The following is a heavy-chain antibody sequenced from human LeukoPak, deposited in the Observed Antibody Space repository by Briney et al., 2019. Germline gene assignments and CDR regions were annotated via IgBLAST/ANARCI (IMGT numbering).Heavy chain of an antibody. CDR2: INWNGGST. V-gene: IGHV3-20*04. Sequence: PGGSLRLSCAASGFTFDDYGMSWVRQAPGKGLEGVSGINWNGGSTGYADSVKARFTISRDNAKNSLYLQMNSLRAEDTALYYWARDSSGWTPFDYWGKGTLVTVSS. J-gene: IGHJ4*02. CDR3: ARDSSGWTPFDY. CDR1: GFTFDDYG. D-gene: IGHD6-19*01.